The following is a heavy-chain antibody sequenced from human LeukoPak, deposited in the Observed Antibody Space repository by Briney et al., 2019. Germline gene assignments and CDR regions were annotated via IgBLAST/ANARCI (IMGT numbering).Heavy chain of an antibody. V-gene: IGHV1-2*02. CDR3: ARDYSGSRQTGHWFDP. Sequence: GASVKVSCKASGYTFTGYYMHWVRQASGQGLEWMGWINPNSGGTNYAQKFQGRVTMTRDTSISTAYMELSRLRSDDTAVYYCARDYSGSRQTGHWFDPWGQGTLVTVSS. CDR1: GYTFTGYY. J-gene: IGHJ5*02. CDR2: INPNSGGT. D-gene: IGHD1-26*01.